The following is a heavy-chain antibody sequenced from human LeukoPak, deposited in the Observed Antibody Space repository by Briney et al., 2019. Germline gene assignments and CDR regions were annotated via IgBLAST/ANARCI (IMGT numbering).Heavy chain of an antibody. J-gene: IGHJ3*02. D-gene: IGHD3-22*01. CDR3: ATVTYYYYSSGYYADAFDI. Sequence: GGSLRLSCAASGFTFSSYVMRSVRQAPGKGLEWVSAISGSGGSTYYADSVKGRFTISRDNSKNTLYLQMNSLRAEDTAVYYCATVTYYYYSSGYYADAFDIWGQGTMVTVSS. CDR2: ISGSGGST. V-gene: IGHV3-23*01. CDR1: GFTFSSYV.